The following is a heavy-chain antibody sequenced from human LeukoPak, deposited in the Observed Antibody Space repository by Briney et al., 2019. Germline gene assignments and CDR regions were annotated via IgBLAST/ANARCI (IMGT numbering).Heavy chain of an antibody. CDR1: GFTFSSYV. Sequence: GGSLRLSCAASGFTFSSYVMTWVRQAPGRGLEWVSGISGSAGNTYYADSVKGRFTISRDNSKNTLYLQMNSLRAEDTAVYYCANLGSPPPPFDYWGQGTLVTVSS. J-gene: IGHJ4*02. CDR3: ANLGSPPPPFDY. V-gene: IGHV3-23*01. CDR2: ISGSAGNT. D-gene: IGHD1-26*01.